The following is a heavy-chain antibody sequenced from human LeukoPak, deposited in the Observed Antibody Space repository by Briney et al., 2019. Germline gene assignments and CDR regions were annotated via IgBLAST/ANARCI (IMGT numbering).Heavy chain of an antibody. CDR2: ISGSGGST. Sequence: PGGSLRLSCAASGFTFSSYAMSWVRQAPGKGLKWVSAISGSGGSTYYADSVKGRFTISKDNSKNTLYLQMNSLRAEDTAVYYCAKNYYDSSGYYYFDYWGQGTLVTVSS. CDR1: GFTFSSYA. CDR3: AKNYYDSSGYYYFDY. V-gene: IGHV3-23*01. D-gene: IGHD3-22*01. J-gene: IGHJ4*02.